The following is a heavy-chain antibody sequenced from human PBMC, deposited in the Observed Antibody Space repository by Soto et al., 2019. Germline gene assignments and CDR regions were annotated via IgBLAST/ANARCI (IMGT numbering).Heavy chain of an antibody. Sequence: EVQLVETGGGLIQPGGSLRLSCAASGFTVRTNYMSWVRQAPGKGLEWVSIIYRDGSTYYADSVKDRFTISRDYSKNTLYLQMNSLGAEDTAMYYCARNRDGYNYVDYWGQGTLVTVSS. CDR2: IYRDGST. J-gene: IGHJ4*02. V-gene: IGHV3-53*02. D-gene: IGHD5-12*01. CDR3: ARNRDGYNYVDY. CDR1: GFTVRTNY.